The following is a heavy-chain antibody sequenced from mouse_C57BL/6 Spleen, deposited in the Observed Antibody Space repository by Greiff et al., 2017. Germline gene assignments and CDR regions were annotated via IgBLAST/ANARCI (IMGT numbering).Heavy chain of an antibody. J-gene: IGHJ2*01. CDR2: IDPENGDT. CDR3: TWRGDYFDD. V-gene: IGHV14-4*01. CDR1: GFNIKDDY. Sequence: VQLQQSGAELVRPGASVKLSCTASGFNIKDDYMHWVKQRPEQGLEWIGWIDPENGDTEYASKFQGKATITADTSSNTAYLLLSSLTSEDTAVYYCTWRGDYFDDWGQGTTLTVSS.